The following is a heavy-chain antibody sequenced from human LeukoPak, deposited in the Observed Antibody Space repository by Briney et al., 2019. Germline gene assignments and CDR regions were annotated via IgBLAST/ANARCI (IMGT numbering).Heavy chain of an antibody. CDR1: GYTFTRYY. Sequence: GASVKVSCKASGYTFTRYYMHWVRQAPGQGLEWMGIINPSDGVIDYAQKFQDRVTMTRDTSMSTVYMELSSLRSEDTAVYYCARRGSGSYVLDYWGQGTLVTVSS. J-gene: IGHJ4*02. CDR2: INPSDGVI. D-gene: IGHD3-10*01. V-gene: IGHV1-46*01. CDR3: ARRGSGSYVLDY.